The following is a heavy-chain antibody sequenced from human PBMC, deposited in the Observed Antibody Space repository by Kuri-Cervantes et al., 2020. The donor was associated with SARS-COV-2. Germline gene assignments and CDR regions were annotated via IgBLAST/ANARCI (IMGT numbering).Heavy chain of an antibody. CDR2: ISYDGSNK. CDR1: GFTFSSYA. V-gene: IGHV3-30-3*01. J-gene: IGHJ4*02. Sequence: GGSLRLSCAASGFTFSSYAMHWVRQAPGKGLEWVAVISYDGSNKYYADSVKGRFTISRENSKNTRYLQMNSLRAEDTAVYYCARTDFWSGYYVDYWGQGTLVTVSS. D-gene: IGHD3-3*01. CDR3: ARTDFWSGYYVDY.